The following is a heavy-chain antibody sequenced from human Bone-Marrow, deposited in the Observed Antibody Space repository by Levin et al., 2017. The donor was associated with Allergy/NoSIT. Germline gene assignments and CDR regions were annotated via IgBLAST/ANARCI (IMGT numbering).Heavy chain of an antibody. V-gene: IGHV3-49*04. CDR1: GFTFGDYT. J-gene: IGHJ6*03. CDR3: TRVQPPPVLQDSGSDFYLWTAGDDYYYMDV. D-gene: IGHD5-12*01. CDR2: VRSKAYGGTT. Sequence: TGGSLRLSCSTSGFTFGDYTMTWVRQAPGKGLEWVGFVRSKAYGGTTKYAASVQGRFTISRDDSKSIAYLQMNSLKTEDAAVYYCTRVQPPPVLQDSGSDFYLWTAGDDYYYMDVWGKGTTVTVSS.